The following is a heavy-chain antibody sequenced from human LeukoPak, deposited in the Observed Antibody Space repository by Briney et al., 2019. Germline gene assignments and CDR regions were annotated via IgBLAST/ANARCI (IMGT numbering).Heavy chain of an antibody. CDR2: IKQDGSAE. CDR1: GFTFSTYW. V-gene: IGHV3-7*01. J-gene: IGHJ3*02. D-gene: IGHD1/OR15-1a*01. Sequence: GGSLRLPCAASGFTFSTYWMSWVRQAPGKGLEWVANIKQDGSAENYVDSVKGRFTVSRDNAKNLLFLQMNSLRGEDSAVYYCARKGTFQDDAFDIWGQGTMVTVSS. CDR3: ARKGTFQDDAFDI.